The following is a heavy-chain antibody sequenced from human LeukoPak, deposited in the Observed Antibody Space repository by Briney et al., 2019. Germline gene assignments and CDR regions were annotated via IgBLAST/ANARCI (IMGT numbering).Heavy chain of an antibody. V-gene: IGHV4-59*01. Sequence: PSETLSLTCTLSGGSISQYYWSWIRQPPGKGPEWIGYVYRSGNTNYNPSLKNRVTISVDTSKNHFSLNLTSVTAADTAVYYCARVKDFAYSSFDLWGRGTLVTVSS. J-gene: IGHJ2*01. CDR3: ARVKDFAYSSFDL. CDR1: GGSISQYY. CDR2: VYRSGNT.